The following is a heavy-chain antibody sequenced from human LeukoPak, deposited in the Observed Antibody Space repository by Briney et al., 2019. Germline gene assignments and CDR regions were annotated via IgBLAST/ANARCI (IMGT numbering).Heavy chain of an antibody. J-gene: IGHJ6*02. Sequence: GGSLRLSCAASGFTFSDYYMSWIRQAPEKGLEWVSYISSSGSTIYYADSVKGRFTISRDNAKNSLYLQMNSLRAEDTAVYYCARDGILTPYYGMDVWGQGTTVTVSS. CDR3: ARDGILTPYYGMDV. CDR1: GFTFSDYY. V-gene: IGHV3-11*01. D-gene: IGHD3-9*01. CDR2: ISSSGSTI.